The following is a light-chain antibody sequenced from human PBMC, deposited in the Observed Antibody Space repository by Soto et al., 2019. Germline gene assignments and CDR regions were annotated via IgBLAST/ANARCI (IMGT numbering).Light chain of an antibody. Sequence: EIVLTQSPATLSLSPGDGATLSCRASQTISKYLAWYQQKPGQAPRLLIYESSERASGVPSRFSGGGSGSDFALTSSRLEAEGSAFYYCQQRTSGPWTFGQGTRVEI. V-gene: IGKV3-11*01. CDR1: QTISKY. CDR2: ESS. J-gene: IGKJ1*01. CDR3: QQRTSGPWT.